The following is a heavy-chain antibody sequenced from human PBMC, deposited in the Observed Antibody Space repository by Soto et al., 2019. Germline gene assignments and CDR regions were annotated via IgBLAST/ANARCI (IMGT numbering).Heavy chain of an antibody. Sequence: PGGSLRLSCAASGFTFSSYAMSWVRQAPGKGLEWVSTISGSGGSTYYADSVKGRFTISRDNSKNTLYLQVNSLRAEDTAVYYCATPPYWFNSGWYVGFDYWGQGTLVTVSS. D-gene: IGHD6-19*01. CDR3: ATPPYWFNSGWYVGFDY. CDR2: ISGSGGST. V-gene: IGHV3-23*01. CDR1: GFTFSSYA. J-gene: IGHJ4*02.